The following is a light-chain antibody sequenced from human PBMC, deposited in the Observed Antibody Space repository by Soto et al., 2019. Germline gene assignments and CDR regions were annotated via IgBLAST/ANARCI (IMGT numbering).Light chain of an antibody. CDR3: SSYTSTNTYV. J-gene: IGLJ1*01. CDR2: DVS. V-gene: IGLV2-14*01. CDR1: SSDVGGYNY. Sequence: QSVLTQPASVSGSPGQSITISCTGTSSDVGGYNYVSWYQQHPGKAPKLMIYDVSNRPSGVSNRFSGSKSGNTASLTISGLQAEDEADCYCSSYTSTNTYVFGTGTKDTDL.